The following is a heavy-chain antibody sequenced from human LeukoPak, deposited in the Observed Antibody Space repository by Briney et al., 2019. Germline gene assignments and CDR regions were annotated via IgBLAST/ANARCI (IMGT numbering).Heavy chain of an antibody. D-gene: IGHD3-22*01. V-gene: IGHV3-7*01. CDR1: GVTLSSYW. CDR2: IKEDGGEK. CDR3: ARGRFNYDSSGYSSFYY. Sequence: PGGSLRLSCAASGVTLSSYWMSWVRQAPGKGLEWVANIKEDGGEKYYVDSVKGRFTISRDNARNSLYLQMNSLRAEDTAVYYCARGRFNYDSSGYSSFYYWGQGTLVTVSS. J-gene: IGHJ4*02.